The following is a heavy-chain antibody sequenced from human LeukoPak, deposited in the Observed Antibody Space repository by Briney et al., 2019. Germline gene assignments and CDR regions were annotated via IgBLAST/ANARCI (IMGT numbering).Heavy chain of an antibody. CDR3: AKDGYNWIAFDD. CDR1: GFTLSTYA. CDR2: ISGTGFTT. V-gene: IGHV3-23*01. Sequence: GGSLRLSCAASGFTLSTYAMHWVRQAPGKGLEWVAYISGTGFTTYYADSVTGRFTISSDSSKNTLFLQMNSLRAEDTAIYYCAKDGYNWIAFDDWGQGTLVTVSS. J-gene: IGHJ4*02. D-gene: IGHD1-20*01.